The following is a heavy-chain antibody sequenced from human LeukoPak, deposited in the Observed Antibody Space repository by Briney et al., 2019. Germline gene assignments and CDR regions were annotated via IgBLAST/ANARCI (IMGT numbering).Heavy chain of an antibody. V-gene: IGHV3-74*01. Sequence: PGGSLRLSCAASGFTFSSYWMHWVRQAPGKGLVWVSRINSDGSGTSYADSVKGRFTISRDNAKNTLYLQMNSLRAEDTAVYYCARAIGYCSGGSCYRSLYYYGMDVWGQGTTVTVSS. J-gene: IGHJ6*02. D-gene: IGHD2-15*01. CDR2: INSDGSGT. CDR1: GFTFSSYW. CDR3: ARAIGYCSGGSCYRSLYYYGMDV.